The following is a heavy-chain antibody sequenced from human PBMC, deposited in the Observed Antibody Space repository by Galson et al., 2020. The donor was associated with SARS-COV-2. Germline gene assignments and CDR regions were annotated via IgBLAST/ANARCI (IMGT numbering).Heavy chain of an antibody. J-gene: IGHJ4*02. Sequence: QASETLSLTCVASGFTFSTYSMNWVRQAPGKGLEWVSYISSGSDTISYADSVKGRFTISRDNAKNSLYLQMNSLRAEDTGFYYCAGLALYRSGNWGQGTLVTVSS. D-gene: IGHD3-10*01. CDR3: AGLALYRSGN. V-gene: IGHV3-48*04. CDR1: GFTFSTYS. CDR2: ISSGSDTI.